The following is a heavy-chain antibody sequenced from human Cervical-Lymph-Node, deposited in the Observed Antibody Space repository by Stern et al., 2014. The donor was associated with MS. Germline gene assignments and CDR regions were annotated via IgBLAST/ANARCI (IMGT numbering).Heavy chain of an antibody. CDR3: ARAARDDGDYDYFDY. CDR1: GFTFSNYS. Sequence: EVQLVESGGGLVKPGGSLRVSCAASGFTFSNYSMNWVRQAPGKGLEWVSSISSSSSYIYYTDSVKGRFTISRDNAKNSLYLQMNSLRAEDTAVYYCARAARDDGDYDYFDYWGQGTLVTVSS. V-gene: IGHV3-21*01. J-gene: IGHJ4*02. CDR2: ISSSSSYI. D-gene: IGHD4-17*01.